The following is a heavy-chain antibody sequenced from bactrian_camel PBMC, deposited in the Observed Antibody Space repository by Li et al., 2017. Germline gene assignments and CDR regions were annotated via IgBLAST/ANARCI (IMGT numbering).Heavy chain of an antibody. V-gene: IGHV3S54*01. CDR1: GRTDNDGC. Sequence: QVQLVESGGGSVQAGGSLRLSCVISGRTDNDGCVGWFRQAPGKEREGIAVAYPSGGGTYYYNSVKGRFTISRDNDKNSLYLQMNDVKFEDTAMYVCAAGPEPAGYGGPWLWASKYNSWGQGTQVTVS. D-gene: IGHD6*01. CDR3: AAGPEPAGYGGPWLWASKYNS. CDR2: AYPSGGGT. J-gene: IGHJ4*01.